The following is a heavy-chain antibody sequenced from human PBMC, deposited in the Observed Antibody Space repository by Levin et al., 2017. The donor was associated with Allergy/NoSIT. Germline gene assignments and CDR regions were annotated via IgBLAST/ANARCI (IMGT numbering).Heavy chain of an antibody. V-gene: IGHV4-61*01. CDR1: GGSVSSGSYY. J-gene: IGHJ5*01. CDR2: MYYSGST. CDR3: ARDIGTDSFIDS. D-gene: IGHD1-26*01. Sequence: SETLSLTCTVSGGSVSSGSYYWTWIRQPPGKGLEWIGYMYYSGSTNYNPSLKSRVTISMDRPKNQFSLKLSSVSAADTAVYYCARDIGTDSFIDSWGQGILVTVSS.